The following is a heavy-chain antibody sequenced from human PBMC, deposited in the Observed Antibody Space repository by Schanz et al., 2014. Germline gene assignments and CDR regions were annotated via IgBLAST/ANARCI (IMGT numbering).Heavy chain of an antibody. D-gene: IGHD2-2*01. CDR3: ARQGIGYQHGRYYYYMDV. Sequence: QVQLQESGPGLVRPSETLSLTCTVSGVSISSFYWSWIRQSPGQGLEWIGYVYYSGSTNYYPSLKSRVTISVDTSKNQFSLNLISVTAADTAVYYCARQGIGYQHGRYYYYMDVWGQGTTXTVSS. CDR1: GVSISSFY. CDR2: VYYSGST. J-gene: IGHJ6*03. V-gene: IGHV4-59*01.